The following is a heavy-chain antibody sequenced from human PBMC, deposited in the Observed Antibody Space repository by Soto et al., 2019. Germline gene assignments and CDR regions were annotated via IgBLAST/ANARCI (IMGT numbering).Heavy chain of an antibody. V-gene: IGHV3-73*01. CDR1: GFTFSGSA. CDR2: IRSKANSYAT. J-gene: IGHJ5*02. CDR3: TSPYSSRLGWFDP. Sequence: GGSLRLSCAASGFTFSGSAMHWVRQASGKGLEWVGRIRSKANSYATAYAASVKGRFTISRDDSKNTAYLQMNSLKTEDTAVYYCTSPYSSRLGWFDPWGQGTLVTVSS. D-gene: IGHD6-13*01.